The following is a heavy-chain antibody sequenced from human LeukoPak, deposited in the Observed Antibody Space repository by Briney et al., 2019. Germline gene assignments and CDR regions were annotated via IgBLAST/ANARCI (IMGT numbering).Heavy chain of an antibody. V-gene: IGHV3-15*01. CDR2: IKSKTDGGTT. Sequence: GGSLRLSCAASGFTFSNAWMSWVRQAPGKGLEWVGRIKSKTDGGTTDYAAPVKGRFTISRDDSKNTLYLQMNSLKTEDTAVYYCTTAIDYYDSSGYYYYFGYWGQGTLVTVSS. CDR3: TTAIDYYDSSGYYYYFGY. J-gene: IGHJ4*02. D-gene: IGHD3-22*01. CDR1: GFTFSNAW.